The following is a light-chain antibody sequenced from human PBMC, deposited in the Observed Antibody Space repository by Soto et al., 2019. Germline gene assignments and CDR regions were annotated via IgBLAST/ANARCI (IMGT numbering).Light chain of an antibody. CDR2: EVS. Sequence: QSALTQPASVSGSPGQSITISCTGTSSDVGGYNYVSWYQQHPGKAPKLMIYEVSNRPSGVSNRFSGSKSGNTASLTISGLQAEDEADYYCSSYTSSSTWVXXXGTKLTVL. J-gene: IGLJ3*02. CDR1: SSDVGGYNY. V-gene: IGLV2-14*01. CDR3: SSYTSSSTWV.